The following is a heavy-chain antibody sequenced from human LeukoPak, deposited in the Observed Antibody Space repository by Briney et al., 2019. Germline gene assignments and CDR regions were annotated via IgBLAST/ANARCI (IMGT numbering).Heavy chain of an antibody. D-gene: IGHD3-10*02. CDR3: ARGIVRGGLTFDP. CDR2: VFRREST. CDR1: SGSISSGASS. V-gene: IGHV4-30-2*06. J-gene: IGHJ5*02. Sequence: PSQTLSLTCTVSSGSISSGASSWNWVRQSPGKGLEWIGYVFRRESTYYNPSLKSRVSISMDRSKNQFSLNLTSVTAADTAVYYCARGIVRGGLTFDPWGQGILVTVSS.